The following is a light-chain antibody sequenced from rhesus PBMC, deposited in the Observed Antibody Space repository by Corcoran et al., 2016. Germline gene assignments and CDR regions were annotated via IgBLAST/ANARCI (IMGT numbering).Light chain of an antibody. CDR1: QNIYSN. CDR3: QHYYDKPWT. CDR2: AAS. V-gene: IGKV1S8*01. J-gene: IGKJ1*01. Sequence: DIQMTQSPSALSASVGDRVTISCRASQNIYSNLAWYQQKPGKAPKLLIYAASSLETGIPPRFSGSGTGTDFTFTISILQPEDSTAYYCQHYYDKPWTFGQETKVEIK.